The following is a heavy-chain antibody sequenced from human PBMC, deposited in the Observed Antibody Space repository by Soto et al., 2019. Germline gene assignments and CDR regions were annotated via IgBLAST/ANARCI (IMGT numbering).Heavy chain of an antibody. CDR1: GYRFATQW. Sequence: GESLKISCQCSGYRFATQWIGWVRQMPGKGLEWMGIIYPGDSETRYSPSFQGQVTISVDKSISTAYLQWSSLQASDTAIYYCARQAALETADYWGQGTLVTVYS. D-gene: IGHD3-3*02. CDR2: IYPGDSET. J-gene: IGHJ4*02. V-gene: IGHV5-51*01. CDR3: ARQAALETADY.